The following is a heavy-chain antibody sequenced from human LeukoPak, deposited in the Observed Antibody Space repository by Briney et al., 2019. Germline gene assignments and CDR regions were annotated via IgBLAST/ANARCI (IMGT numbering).Heavy chain of an antibody. Sequence: GGSLRLSCAASGFTFSSYGMHWVRQAPAKGLEWVAVISYDGSNKYYADSVKGRFTISRDNSKNTLYLQMNSLRAEDTAVYYCAKDFPVPAALGGFDYWGQGTLVTVSS. CDR1: GFTFSSYG. V-gene: IGHV3-30*18. J-gene: IGHJ4*02. CDR2: ISYDGSNK. D-gene: IGHD2-2*01. CDR3: AKDFPVPAALGGFDY.